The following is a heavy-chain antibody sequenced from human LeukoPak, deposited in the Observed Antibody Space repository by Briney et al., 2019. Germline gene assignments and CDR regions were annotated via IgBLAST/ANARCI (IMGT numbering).Heavy chain of an antibody. Sequence: PGGSLRLSCAASGFTFSSYTINWVRQAPGKGLEWVSSISTSSSYIYYADSVKGRFTISRDNAKNSLYLQMNSLRAEDTAVYYCARAYCGGDCYSHSHYYYYYYMDVWGKGTTVTVSS. J-gene: IGHJ6*03. V-gene: IGHV3-21*01. CDR1: GFTFSSYT. CDR2: ISTSSSYI. D-gene: IGHD2-21*02. CDR3: ARAYCGGDCYSHSHYYYYYYMDV.